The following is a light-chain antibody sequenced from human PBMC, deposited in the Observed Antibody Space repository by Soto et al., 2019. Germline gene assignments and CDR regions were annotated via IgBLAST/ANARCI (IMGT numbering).Light chain of an antibody. CDR2: KDN. CDR3: AAWDVGLEGPI. Sequence: QSVLTQPPSVSAAPGQKVTISCSGSSSNIGNNYVSWYQQLPGTAPKLLMYKDNRRPSGVPDRFSGSKSGTSASLAISGLQSEDEATYYCAAWDVGLEGPIFGGGTKLTVL. CDR1: SSNIGNNY. J-gene: IGLJ2*01. V-gene: IGLV1-47*01.